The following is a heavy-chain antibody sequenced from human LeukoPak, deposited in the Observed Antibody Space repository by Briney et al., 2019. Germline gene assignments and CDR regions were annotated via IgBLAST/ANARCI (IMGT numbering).Heavy chain of an antibody. CDR2: ISAYNGNT. CDR1: GYTFTGYH. Sequence: ASVKVSCKASGYTFTGYHMHWVRQAPGQGLEWMGWISAYNGNTNYAQKLQGRVTMTTDTSTSTAYMELRSLRSDDTAVYYCARDGGYCSSTSCRRFDYWGQGTLVTVSS. V-gene: IGHV1-18*04. D-gene: IGHD2-2*01. J-gene: IGHJ4*02. CDR3: ARDGGYCSSTSCRRFDY.